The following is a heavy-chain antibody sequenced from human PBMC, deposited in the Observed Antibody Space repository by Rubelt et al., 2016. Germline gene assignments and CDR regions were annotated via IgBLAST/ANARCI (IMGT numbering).Heavy chain of an antibody. V-gene: IGHV3-48*01. CDR3: ARAGGYDFWSGYSYNWFDP. J-gene: IGHJ5*02. Sequence: ISSSSSTIYYADSVKGRFTISRDNSKNTLYLQMNSLRAEDTAVYYCARAGGYDFWSGYSYNWFDPWGQGTLVTVSS. D-gene: IGHD3-3*01. CDR2: ISSSSSTI.